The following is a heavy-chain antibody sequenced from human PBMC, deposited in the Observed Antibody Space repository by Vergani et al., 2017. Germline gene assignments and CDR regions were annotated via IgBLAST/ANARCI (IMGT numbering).Heavy chain of an antibody. D-gene: IGHD3-3*01. Sequence: EVQLVESGGGLVQPGGSLRLSCAASGFTFSSYIMNWVRQAPGKGLEWVSGINWNGGSTGYADSVKGRFTISRDNAKNSLYLQMNSLRAEDTALYYCARSIFGVAGGYWGQGTLVTVSS. CDR2: INWNGGST. CDR3: ARSIFGVAGGY. J-gene: IGHJ4*02. V-gene: IGHV3-20*04. CDR1: GFTFSSYI.